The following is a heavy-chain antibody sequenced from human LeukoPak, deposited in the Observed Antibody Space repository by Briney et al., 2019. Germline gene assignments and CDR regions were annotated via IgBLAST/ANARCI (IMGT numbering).Heavy chain of an antibody. Sequence: GGSLRLSCAASRFTFNSYWMTWVRQAPGKGLEWVANIKQDGSEKLYVDSVKGRFAISRDNAKNSLYLQMNSLRVEDTAVYYCANIRGGWGQGTLVTVSS. CDR2: IKQDGSEK. D-gene: IGHD3-16*01. J-gene: IGHJ4*02. CDR3: ANIRGG. V-gene: IGHV3-7*03. CDR1: RFTFNSYW.